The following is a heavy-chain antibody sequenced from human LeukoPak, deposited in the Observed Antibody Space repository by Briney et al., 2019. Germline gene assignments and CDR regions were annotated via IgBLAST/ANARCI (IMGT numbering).Heavy chain of an antibody. V-gene: IGHV3-74*01. J-gene: IGHJ4*02. CDR3: AREDGTVTSGYFDY. Sequence: GGSLRLSCAASGFTFSSYWMHWVRQAPGKGPVWVSRINSDGSSTSYADSVKGRFTISRDNAKNTLYLQMNSLRAEDTAVYYCAREDGTVTSGYFDYWGQGTLVTVSS. CDR2: INSDGSST. CDR1: GFTFSSYW. D-gene: IGHD4-17*01.